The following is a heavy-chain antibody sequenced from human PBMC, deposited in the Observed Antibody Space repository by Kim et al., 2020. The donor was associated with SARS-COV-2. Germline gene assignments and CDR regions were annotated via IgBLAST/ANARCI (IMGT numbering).Heavy chain of an antibody. D-gene: IGHD5-12*01. CDR1: GFTFSSYA. CDR2: ISGSGGST. CDR3: ANGKGLPSYFDY. Sequence: GGSLRLSCAASGFTFSSYAMSWVRQAPGKGLEWVSDISGSGGSTYYADSVKGRFTISRDNSKNTLYLQMNSLRAEDTAVYYCANGKGLPSYFDYWGQGTLVTVSS. J-gene: IGHJ4*02. V-gene: IGHV3-23*01.